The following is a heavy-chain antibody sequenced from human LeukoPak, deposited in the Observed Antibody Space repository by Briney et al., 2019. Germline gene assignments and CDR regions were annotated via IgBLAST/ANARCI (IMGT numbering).Heavy chain of an antibody. Sequence: SETLSLTCSVSGGSINSYYWTWIRQPPGKGLEWIGHIYSSGNTKYNPSLRSRVTITMDTSKNQFSLKLTSIITADTAVYYRARGRANYDSTGYYFWGQGILVIVSS. V-gene: IGHV4-59*01. CDR2: IYSSGNT. J-gene: IGHJ4*02. CDR3: ARGRANYDSTGYYF. CDR1: GGSINSYY. D-gene: IGHD3-22*01.